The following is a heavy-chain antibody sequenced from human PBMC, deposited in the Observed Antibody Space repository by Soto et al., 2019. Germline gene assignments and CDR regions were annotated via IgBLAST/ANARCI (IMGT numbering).Heavy chain of an antibody. CDR2: MIPIFGTA. V-gene: IGHV1-69*05. J-gene: IGHJ6*03. CDR3: ASRGGTPYYYMDV. D-gene: IGHD2-15*01. Sequence: SVKVSCKASGGTFSSYAISWVRQAPGQGLEWMGGMIPIFGTANYAQKFQGRVTITRNASISTAYMELSSLRSEDTAVYYCASRGGTPYYYMDVWGKGTTVTVSS. CDR1: GGTFSSYA.